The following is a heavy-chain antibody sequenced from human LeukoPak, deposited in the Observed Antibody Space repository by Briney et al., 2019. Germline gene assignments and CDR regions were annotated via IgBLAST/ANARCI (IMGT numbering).Heavy chain of an antibody. Sequence: GGSLRLSCAASGLTFSSYGMHWVRQAPGKGLEWVAVIWYDGSNKYYADSVKGRFTISRDNSKNMLDLQMNSLRAEDTAVYHCVKEDSSYYFDNWGQGTLVTVSS. CDR1: GLTFSSYG. D-gene: IGHD2-21*01. CDR2: IWYDGSNK. V-gene: IGHV3-30*02. J-gene: IGHJ4*02. CDR3: VKEDSSYYFDN.